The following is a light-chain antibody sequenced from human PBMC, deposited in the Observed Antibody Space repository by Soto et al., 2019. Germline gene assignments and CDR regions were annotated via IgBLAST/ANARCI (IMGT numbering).Light chain of an antibody. CDR2: NAS. V-gene: IGKV3-11*01. Sequence: ETVLTQSPATLSLSPGERATLSCRASESVSNSLAWYQHKPGQAPRLLIYNASNRATGIPARFSGSGSGTDFTLSISSLEPEDFAVYFCQHRAGWPPALTFGGGTNVEIK. CDR1: ESVSNS. CDR3: QHRAGWPPALT. J-gene: IGKJ4*01.